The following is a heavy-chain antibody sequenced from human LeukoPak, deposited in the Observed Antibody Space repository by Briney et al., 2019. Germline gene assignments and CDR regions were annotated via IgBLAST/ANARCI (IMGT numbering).Heavy chain of an antibody. CDR3: ARDLDPNTYSSSWFDP. J-gene: IGHJ5*02. CDR2: IIPIFGTA. V-gene: IGHV1-69*13. Sequence: SVKVSCKASGGTFSSYAISLVRQAPGQGLEWMGGIIPIFGTANYAQKFQGRVTITADESTSTAYMELSSLRSEDTAVYYCARDLDPNTYSSSWFDPWGQGTLVTVSS. CDR1: GGTFSSYA. D-gene: IGHD6-13*01.